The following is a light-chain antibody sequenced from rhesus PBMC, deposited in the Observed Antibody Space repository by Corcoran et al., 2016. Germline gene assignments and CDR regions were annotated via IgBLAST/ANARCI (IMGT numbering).Light chain of an antibody. Sequence: DIQMTQSPSSLSASVGDTVTITCRASQGISNYLAWYQQKPGKAPKPLIYYASNLESGVPSRFSGSGSGTDFTLSISSLQPEDFGMYYCQQHNSYPRTVGQGTKVEIK. CDR3: QQHNSYPRT. V-gene: IGKV1S14*01. J-gene: IGKJ1*01. CDR1: QGISNY. CDR2: YAS.